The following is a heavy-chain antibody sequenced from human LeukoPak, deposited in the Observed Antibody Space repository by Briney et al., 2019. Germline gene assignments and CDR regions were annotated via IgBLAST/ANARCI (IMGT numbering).Heavy chain of an antibody. CDR1: GFTFSSYS. Sequence: GGSLRLSCAASGFTFSSYSMNWVRQAPGKGLEWVSSISSSSSHIYYADSVKGRFTISRDNAKNSLYLQMNSLRAEDTAVYYCARDSATNDAFDIWGQGTMVTVSS. D-gene: IGHD5-12*01. V-gene: IGHV3-21*01. CDR3: ARDSATNDAFDI. CDR2: ISSSSSHI. J-gene: IGHJ3*02.